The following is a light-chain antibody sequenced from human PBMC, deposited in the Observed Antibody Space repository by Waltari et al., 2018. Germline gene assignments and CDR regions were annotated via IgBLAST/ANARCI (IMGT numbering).Light chain of an antibody. J-gene: IGKJ3*01. CDR3: QQYYTTPFT. V-gene: IGKV4-1*01. Sequence: DIVMTQSPDSLAVSLGERATINCKSSQSVLYNSNNKNYVAWYQQKPGQPPKLLIYWASTREAGVPDRVSGCGSGTDFTLTVSSLQAEDVAVYYCQQYYTTPFTFGPGTKVDI. CDR1: QSVLYNSNNKNY. CDR2: WAS.